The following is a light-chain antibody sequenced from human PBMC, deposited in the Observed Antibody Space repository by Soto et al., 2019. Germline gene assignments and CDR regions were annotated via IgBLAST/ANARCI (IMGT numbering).Light chain of an antibody. CDR2: GAS. CDR3: QQDYNSLS. CDR1: QSINSGY. J-gene: IGKJ4*01. Sequence: EIVMTQSPATLSLSPGERATLSCRASQSINSGYLSWYQQTPGQAPRLLIYGASTRATGIPARFSGSGSGKDFTLTISSLQPEDFALYYCQQDYNSLSFGGGTTVEIK. V-gene: IGKV3D-7*01.